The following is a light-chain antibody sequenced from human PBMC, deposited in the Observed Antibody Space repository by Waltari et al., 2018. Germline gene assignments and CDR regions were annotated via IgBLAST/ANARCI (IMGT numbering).Light chain of an antibody. CDR1: GANSGAAFD. V-gene: IGLV1-40*01. CDR2: GST. J-gene: IGLJ3*02. CDR3: QSYDTSLSVV. Sequence: QSVLTQAPSMSGAPGQRVTISCTGSGANSGAAFDVHWYQQLPRAAPKLLIYGSTSRPLGVPDRFFGSTSGTSASLVIIGLQPEDEAVYYCQSYDTSLSVVFGGGTKLTVL.